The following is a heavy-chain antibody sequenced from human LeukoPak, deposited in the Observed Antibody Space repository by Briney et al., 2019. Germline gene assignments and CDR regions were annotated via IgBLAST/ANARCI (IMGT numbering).Heavy chain of an antibody. CDR1: GFTFNNYG. Sequence: GGPLRLSCAASGFTFNNYGLIWVRQAPGKGLEWVAAISNDGGGIMYAAFVEGRFTISRDNSKNTLFLQMNSLRAEDTAVCYCAKVGFKITMIVVAYDYWGQGTLVTVSS. CDR2: ISNDGGGI. V-gene: IGHV3-23*01. CDR3: AKVGFKITMIVVAYDY. J-gene: IGHJ4*02. D-gene: IGHD3-22*01.